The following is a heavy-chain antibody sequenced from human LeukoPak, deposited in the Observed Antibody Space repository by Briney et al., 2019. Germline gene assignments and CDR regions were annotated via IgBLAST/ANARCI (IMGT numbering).Heavy chain of an antibody. V-gene: IGHV3-30-3*01. CDR3: TRARYYYDSSGPNYYYYGMDV. Sequence: PGRSLRLSCAASGFTFSSYAMHWVRQAPGKGLEWVAVISYDGSNKYYADSVKGRFTISRDNSKNTLYLQMNSLKTEDTAVYYCTRARYYYDSSGPNYYYYGMDVWGQGTTVTVSS. CDR2: ISYDGSNK. J-gene: IGHJ6*02. D-gene: IGHD3-22*01. CDR1: GFTFSSYA.